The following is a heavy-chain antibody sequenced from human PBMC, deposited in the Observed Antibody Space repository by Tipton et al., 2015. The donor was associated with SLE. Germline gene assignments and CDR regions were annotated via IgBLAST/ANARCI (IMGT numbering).Heavy chain of an antibody. CDR3: ANPGHCTNGVCPKGAFDI. D-gene: IGHD2-8*01. V-gene: IGHV4-39*07. CDR1: GGSISSSSYY. Sequence: TLSLTCTVSGGSISSSSYYWDWIRQPPGKGLEWIGSIYYSGSTYYNPSLKSRVTISVDTSKNQFSLKLSSVTAADTAVYYCANPGHCTNGVCPKGAFDIWGQGTMVTVSS. CDR2: IYYSGST. J-gene: IGHJ3*02.